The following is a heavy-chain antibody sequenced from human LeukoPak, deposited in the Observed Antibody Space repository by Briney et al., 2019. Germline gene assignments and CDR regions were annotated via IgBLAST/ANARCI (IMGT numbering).Heavy chain of an antibody. CDR3: AKADEYYYYYYYMDV. CDR2: ISSDGSMK. J-gene: IGHJ6*03. Sequence: PGGSLRLSCVASGFTFNNHVMHWVRQAPGKGLEWVAVISSDGSMKYYADSVKGRFTISRDNSQNTLYLQMNSLRSEDTAVYYCAKADEYYYYYYYMDVWGKGTTVTVSS. CDR1: GFTFNNHV. V-gene: IGHV3-30*04. D-gene: IGHD5-24*01.